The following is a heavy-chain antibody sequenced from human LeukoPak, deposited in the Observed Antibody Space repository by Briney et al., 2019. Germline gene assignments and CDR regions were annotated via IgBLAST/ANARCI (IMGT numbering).Heavy chain of an antibody. V-gene: IGHV3-23*01. D-gene: IGHD6-6*01. Sequence: PGGSLRLSCAASGFTFSSYAMSWVRQAPGKGLEWVSAISGSGGSTYYADSVKGRFTISRDNSKNTLYLQMNSLRAEDTAVYYCAKVGILGIAARPGGFDYWGQGTLVTVSS. CDR3: AKVGILGIAARPGGFDY. CDR2: ISGSGGST. J-gene: IGHJ4*02. CDR1: GFTFSSYA.